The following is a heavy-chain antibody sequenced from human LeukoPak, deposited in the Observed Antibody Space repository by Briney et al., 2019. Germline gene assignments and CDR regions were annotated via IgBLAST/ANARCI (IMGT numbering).Heavy chain of an antibody. CDR3: ARYVRPGIAAAGTGLDY. V-gene: IGHV4-31*03. CDR2: IYYSGST. Sequence: SETLSLTCTVSGGSISSGGYYWSWIRQHPGKGLEWIGYIYYSGSTYYNPSLKSRVTISVDTSKNQFSLKLSSVTAADTAVYYCARYVRPGIAAAGTGLDYWGQGTLVTVSS. J-gene: IGHJ4*02. CDR1: GGSISSGGYY. D-gene: IGHD6-13*01.